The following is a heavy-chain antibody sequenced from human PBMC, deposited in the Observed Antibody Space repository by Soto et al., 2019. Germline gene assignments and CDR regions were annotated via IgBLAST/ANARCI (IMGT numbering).Heavy chain of an antibody. V-gene: IGHV6-1*01. CDR3: ARDRGYSYGDWFDP. Sequence: PSQTPSLTCAISGDRVSSNSAGWNCIRHSASRGLEWLGRTYYRSKWYNDYAVSVKSRITINPDTSKNQFSLQLNSVTPEDTAVYYCARDRGYSYGDWFDPWGQGTLVTVS. CDR1: GDRVSSNSAG. J-gene: IGHJ5*02. CDR2: TYYRSKWYN. D-gene: IGHD5-18*01.